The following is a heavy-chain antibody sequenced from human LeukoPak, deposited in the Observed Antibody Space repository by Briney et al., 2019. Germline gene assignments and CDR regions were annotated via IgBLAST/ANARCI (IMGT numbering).Heavy chain of an antibody. CDR3: ASFGGYCSSTRCSSYFDYYYYMDV. D-gene: IGHD2-2*01. CDR2: INPNSGGT. J-gene: IGHJ6*03. CDR1: GYTFTGYY. V-gene: IGHV1-2*02. Sequence: ASVKLSCKASGYTFTGYYMHWVRQAPGQGLEWMGWINPNSGGTNYAQKFQGRVTMTRDTSISTAYIELSRLRSDDTDVYYCASFGGYCSSTRCSSYFDYYYYMDVWGKGATVTISS.